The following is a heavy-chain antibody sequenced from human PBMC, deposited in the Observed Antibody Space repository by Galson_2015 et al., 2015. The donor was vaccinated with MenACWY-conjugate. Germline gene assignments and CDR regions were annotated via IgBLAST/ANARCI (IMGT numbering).Heavy chain of an antibody. V-gene: IGHV3-7*03. Sequence: SLRLSCAASGFTFSKNWMSWVRQAPGKGLEWVANIKQDGSEKYYVDSVKGRFTISRDNAKNSLYLQMNSLRAEDTAVYFCARTSRFNIPEGFDSCGQGTLVTVAS. J-gene: IGHJ4*02. D-gene: IGHD1-14*01. CDR2: IKQDGSEK. CDR3: ARTSRFNIPEGFDS. CDR1: GFTFSKNW.